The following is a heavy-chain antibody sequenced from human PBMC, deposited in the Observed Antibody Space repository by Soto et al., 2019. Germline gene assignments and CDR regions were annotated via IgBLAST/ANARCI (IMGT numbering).Heavy chain of an antibody. CDR1: GFTFDDYG. CDR2: INWNGGST. J-gene: IGHJ6*02. CDR3: ESALAMAPLDYGMDV. V-gene: IGHV3-20*04. Sequence: PGGSLRLSCAASGFTFDDYGMSWDRQAPGKGLEWVSGINWNGGSTGYADSVKGRFTIYRDNAKNTLYLQMNSLRAEDTALYYCESALAMAPLDYGMDVWGQGTTVTVS.